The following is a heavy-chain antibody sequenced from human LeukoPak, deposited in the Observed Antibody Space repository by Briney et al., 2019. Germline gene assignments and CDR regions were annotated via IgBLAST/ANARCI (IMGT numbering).Heavy chain of an antibody. CDR3: AKDKRITMIVVAYDAFDI. Sequence: GGSLRPSCAASGFTFSSYAVSWVRQAPGKGLEWVSAISGSGGSTYYADSVKGPLTISRDTYKNTLYLQMNSMRGEDTAVYYCAKDKRITMIVVAYDAFDIWGQGTMVTVSS. D-gene: IGHD3-22*01. CDR1: GFTFSSYA. V-gene: IGHV3-23*01. J-gene: IGHJ3*02. CDR2: ISGSGGST.